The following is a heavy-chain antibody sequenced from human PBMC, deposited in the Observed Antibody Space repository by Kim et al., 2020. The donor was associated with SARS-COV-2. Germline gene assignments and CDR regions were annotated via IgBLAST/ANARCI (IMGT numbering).Heavy chain of an antibody. CDR1: GGSISSGGYY. CDR2: IYYSGST. Sequence: SETLSLTCTVSGGSISSGGYYWSWIRQHPGKGLEWIGYIYYSGSTYYNPSLKSRVTISVDTSKNQFSLKLSSVTAADTAVYYCARERKYSSSWERVVWGQGTTVTVSS. CDR3: ARERKYSSSWERVV. D-gene: IGHD6-13*01. V-gene: IGHV4-31*03. J-gene: IGHJ6*02.